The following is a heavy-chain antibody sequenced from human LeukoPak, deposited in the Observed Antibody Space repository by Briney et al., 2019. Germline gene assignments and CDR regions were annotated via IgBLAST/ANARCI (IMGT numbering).Heavy chain of an antibody. Sequence: PGGSLRLSCAASGFTFSSYSMNWVRQAPGKGLEWVSSISSSSSYIYYADSVKGRFTISRDNAKNSLYLQMNSLRAEDTAVYYCARGCSTSCQYGEDAFDIWGQGTMVTVSS. CDR1: GFTFSSYS. D-gene: IGHD2-2*01. CDR2: ISSSSSYI. J-gene: IGHJ3*02. V-gene: IGHV3-21*01. CDR3: ARGCSTSCQYGEDAFDI.